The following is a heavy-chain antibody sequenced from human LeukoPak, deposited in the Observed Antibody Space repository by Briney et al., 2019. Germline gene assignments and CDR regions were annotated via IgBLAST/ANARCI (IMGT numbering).Heavy chain of an antibody. J-gene: IGHJ4*02. Sequence: SVKVSCKASGGTFSSYAISWVRQAPGQGLEWMGGIISIFGTANYAQKFQGRVTITADESTSTAYMELSSLRSEDTAVYYCARANHGDYVANFDYWGQGTLVTVSS. CDR1: GGTFSSYA. CDR3: ARANHGDYVANFDY. CDR2: IISIFGTA. V-gene: IGHV1-69*01. D-gene: IGHD4-17*01.